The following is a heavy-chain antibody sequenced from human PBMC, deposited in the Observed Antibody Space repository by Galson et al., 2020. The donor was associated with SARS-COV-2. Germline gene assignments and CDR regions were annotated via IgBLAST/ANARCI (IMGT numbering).Heavy chain of an antibody. CDR1: GGSISPYY. CDR3: ARALYSGSDGHFDY. J-gene: IGHJ4*02. D-gene: IGHD5-12*01. V-gene: IGHV4-59*01. CDR2: VYDGGRT. Sequence: SETLSLTCTVSGGSISPYYWSWIRQPPGKGLEWIGNVYDGGRTNYNPSLKSQITMSIDASKNQFSLKLTSVTAADTAVYYCARALYSGSDGHFDYWGQGALVTVSS.